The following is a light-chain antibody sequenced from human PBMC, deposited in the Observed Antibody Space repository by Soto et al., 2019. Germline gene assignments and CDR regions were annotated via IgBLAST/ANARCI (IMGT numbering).Light chain of an antibody. CDR2: KAS. CDR1: QNVSNW. V-gene: IGKV1-5*03. Sequence: DVEMTQSRSTLPTSIGDRVTINCRASQNVSNWLAWYQQKPGKAPKLLIYKASRLESGVPSRFSASGSGTDFTLTINSLQSDDFATYFCQQYSKESTFGQGTKLEIK. CDR3: QQYSKEST. J-gene: IGKJ2*01.